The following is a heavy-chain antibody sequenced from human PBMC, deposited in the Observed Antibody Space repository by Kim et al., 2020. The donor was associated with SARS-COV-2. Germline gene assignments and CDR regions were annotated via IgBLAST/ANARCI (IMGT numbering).Heavy chain of an antibody. V-gene: IGHV4-31*02. J-gene: IGHJ4*02. D-gene: IGHD1-1*01. CDR3: AGFPRQGTGTLDY. Sequence: YNPSSRSRVTISVATAKNQFSLKLSSVPAADTAVYYCAGFPRQGTGTLDYWGQGTLVTVSS.